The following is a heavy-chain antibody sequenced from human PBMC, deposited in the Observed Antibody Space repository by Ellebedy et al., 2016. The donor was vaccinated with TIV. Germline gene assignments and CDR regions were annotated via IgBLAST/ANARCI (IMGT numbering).Heavy chain of an antibody. Sequence: MPSETLSLTCTVSGGSISSSSYYWGWIRQPPGKGLEWIGSIYYSGSTYYNPSLKSRVTISVDTSKNQFSLKLSSVTAADTAVYYCARGWGPDYWGQGTLVTVSS. J-gene: IGHJ4*02. CDR2: IYYSGST. D-gene: IGHD3-16*01. V-gene: IGHV4-39*07. CDR3: ARGWGPDY. CDR1: GGSISSSSYY.